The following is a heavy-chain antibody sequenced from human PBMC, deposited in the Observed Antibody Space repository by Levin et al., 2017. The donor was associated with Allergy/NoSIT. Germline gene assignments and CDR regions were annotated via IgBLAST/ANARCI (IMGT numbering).Heavy chain of an antibody. J-gene: IGHJ5*02. D-gene: IGHD3-22*01. CDR1: GYSISSGYY. V-gene: IGHV4-38-2*01. CDR2: IYHSGST. Sequence: SQTLSLTCAVSGYSISSGYYWGWIRQPPGKGLEWIGSIYHSGSTYYNPSLKSRVTISVDTSKNQFSLKLSSVTAADTAVYYCARSKGYYDSSGKNCWFDPWGQGTLVTVSS. CDR3: ARSKGYYDSSGKNCWFDP.